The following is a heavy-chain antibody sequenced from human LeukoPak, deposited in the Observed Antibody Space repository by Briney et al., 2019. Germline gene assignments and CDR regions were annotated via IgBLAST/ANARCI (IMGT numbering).Heavy chain of an antibody. CDR2: MNPNSGNT. V-gene: IGHV1-8*01. CDR3: ARGVRQNGSPFYYYYYLDV. Sequence: GASVKVSCKSSGFTFTNYDINWVRQAPAKGLEWMGWMNPNSGNTGYLQKFQGRLTMTTNTSITTAFLELRSLRSEDTAVYYCARGVRQNGSPFYYYYYLDVWGQGTTVTVSS. J-gene: IGHJ6*03. CDR1: GFTFTNYD.